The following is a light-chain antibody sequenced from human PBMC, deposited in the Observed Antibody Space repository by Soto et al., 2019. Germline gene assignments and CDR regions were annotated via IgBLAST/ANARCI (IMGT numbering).Light chain of an antibody. CDR2: WAS. CDR3: QQYYSTVT. V-gene: IGKV4-1*01. Sequence: DIVMTQSPDSLAVSLGERATINCKSSQSVLYSSNNKNYLAWYQQKPGQPPKLLIYWASTRESGVPYRFSGSGSGTDFTLTISSLQAEDVAVYYCQQYYSTVTFGQGTKVEIK. CDR1: QSVLYSSNNKNY. J-gene: IGKJ1*01.